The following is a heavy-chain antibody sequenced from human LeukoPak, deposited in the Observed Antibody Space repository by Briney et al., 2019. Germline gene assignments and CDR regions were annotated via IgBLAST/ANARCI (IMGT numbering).Heavy chain of an antibody. Sequence: GGSLRLSCAASGFTFSSYGMHWVRQAPAKGLEWVAVISYDGSNKYYADSVKGRFTISRDNSKNTLYLQMNSLRAEDTAVYYCAKDQGYWGQGTLVTVSS. CDR3: AKDQGY. J-gene: IGHJ4*02. CDR2: ISYDGSNK. V-gene: IGHV3-30*18. CDR1: GFTFSSYG.